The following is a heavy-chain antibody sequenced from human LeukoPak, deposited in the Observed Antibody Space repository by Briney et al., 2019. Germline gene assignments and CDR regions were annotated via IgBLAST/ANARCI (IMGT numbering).Heavy chain of an antibody. J-gene: IGHJ3*02. CDR3: ARGLLWVDTAIITLGAFDI. CDR2: ISSSDSIV. D-gene: IGHD5-18*01. CDR1: GVTFSIYE. Sequence: GGSLRLSCETSGVTFSIYEMMDVPPARGKAREGISYISSSDSIVYYADSVKGRFTISRDNAKNSLYLQMSSLRAEDTAVYYCARGLLWVDTAIITLGAFDIWGQGTMVTVSS. V-gene: IGHV3-48*03.